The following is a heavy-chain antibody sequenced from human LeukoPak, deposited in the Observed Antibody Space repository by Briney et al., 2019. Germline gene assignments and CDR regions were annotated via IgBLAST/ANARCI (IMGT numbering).Heavy chain of an antibody. V-gene: IGHV3-30-3*01. CDR2: IPYDGGTE. CDR1: GFTFRTYA. Sequence: ARSLRLSCAASGFTFRTYAKHWVRQAPGKGLELVAVIPYDGGTEYYADSVKGRFTISRDISTNTLYLQMNSLRPEDTATYYCVRGEDSSGWSDFDYWGRGTLVTVSS. D-gene: IGHD6-19*01. CDR3: VRGEDSSGWSDFDY. J-gene: IGHJ4*02.